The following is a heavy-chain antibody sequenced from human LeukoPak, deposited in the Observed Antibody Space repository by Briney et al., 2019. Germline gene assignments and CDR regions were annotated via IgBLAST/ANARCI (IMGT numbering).Heavy chain of an antibody. CDR1: GFTVSSNY. CDR2: IYSGGST. V-gene: IGHV3-53*01. D-gene: IGHD1-7*01. J-gene: IGHJ4*02. Sequence: GGSLRLPCAASGFTVSSNYMSWVRQAPGKGLEWVSVIYSGGSTYYADSVRGRFTISRDNSKNTLYLQMNSLRAEDTAVYDCAKDATGIPGTTGGLYYFDYWGQGTLVTVSS. CDR3: AKDATGIPGTTGGLYYFDY.